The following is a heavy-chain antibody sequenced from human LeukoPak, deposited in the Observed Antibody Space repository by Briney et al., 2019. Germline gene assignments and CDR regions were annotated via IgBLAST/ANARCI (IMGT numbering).Heavy chain of an antibody. CDR3: ARDLGYYDSSGYYRGAEYFQH. CDR1: GFTFSSYS. D-gene: IGHD3-22*01. J-gene: IGHJ1*01. CDR2: ISSSSSTI. V-gene: IGHV3-48*01. Sequence: GGSLRLSCAASGFTFSSYSMNWVRQAPGKGLEWVSYISSSSSTIYYADSVKGRFAISRDNAKNSLYLQMNGLRAEDTAVYYCARDLGYYDSSGYYRGAEYFQHWGQGTLVTVSS.